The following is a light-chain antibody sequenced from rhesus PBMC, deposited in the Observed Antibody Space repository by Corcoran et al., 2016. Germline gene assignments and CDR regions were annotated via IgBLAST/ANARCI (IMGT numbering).Light chain of an antibody. CDR2: EVI. CDR3: SSYATFNTFT. CDR1: SSDIGGSNR. J-gene: IGLJ1*01. Sequence: QAAPTQSPSVSGSPGQSVTISCIGTSSDIGGSNRVSWYQLHPGKAPKVLIYEVIKRPSGVSDRFSGSKSGNTASLTISGLQVEDEAAYYCSSYATFNTFTFGSGTRLTVL. V-gene: IGLV2-13*03.